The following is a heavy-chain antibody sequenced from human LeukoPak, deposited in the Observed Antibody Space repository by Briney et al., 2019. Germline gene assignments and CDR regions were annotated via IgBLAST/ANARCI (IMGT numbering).Heavy chain of an antibody. D-gene: IGHD6-13*01. CDR1: GGSISGSF. CDR2: VFDRGTT. Sequence: PSETLSLTCTVSGGSISGSFWHWIRQPPGKGLEWMGYVFDRGTTAYNPSLKRRVTMSLDTSKSQFSLNLSSVTAADTAVYYCARGRQQPHGWYFDLWGRGTLVTVSS. J-gene: IGHJ2*01. CDR3: ARGRQQPHGWYFDL. V-gene: IGHV4-59*01.